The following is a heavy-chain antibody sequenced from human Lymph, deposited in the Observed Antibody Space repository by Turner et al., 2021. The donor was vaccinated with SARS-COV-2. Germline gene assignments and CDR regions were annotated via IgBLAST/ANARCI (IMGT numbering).Heavy chain of an antibody. CDR2: ISYDGSNK. J-gene: IGHJ6*02. CDR1: GSSFSSYA. CDR3: ARDTGGQVDV. Sequence: QGQLVESGGGAVQPGRSLRLFCAASGSSFSSYAMHWVRQAPGKGLEWVAVISYDGSNKFYADSVKGRFTISRDNSKITLYLQMNSLRAEDTAVYYCARDTGGQVDVWGQGTTVTVSS. V-gene: IGHV3-30-3*01. D-gene: IGHD2-8*02.